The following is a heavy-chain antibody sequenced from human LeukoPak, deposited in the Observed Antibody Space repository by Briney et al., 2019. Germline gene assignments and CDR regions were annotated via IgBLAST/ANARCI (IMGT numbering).Heavy chain of an antibody. CDR1: GGSISSSSYY. J-gene: IGHJ4*02. V-gene: IGHV4-39*07. D-gene: IGHD1-1*01. CDR2: IYYSGST. CDR3: ARDPAGTVSFDY. Sequence: SETLSLTCTVSGGSISSSSYYWGWIRQPPGKGLEWIGGIYYSGSTYYNPSLKSRVTISVDTSKNQFSLKLSSVTAADTAVYYRARDPAGTVSFDYWGQGTLVTVSS.